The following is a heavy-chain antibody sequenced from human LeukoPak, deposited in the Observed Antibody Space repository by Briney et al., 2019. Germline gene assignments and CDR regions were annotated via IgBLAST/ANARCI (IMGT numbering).Heavy chain of an antibody. J-gene: IGHJ4*02. V-gene: IGHV4-61*01. D-gene: IGHD2-2*01. CDR3: ARDRGYCGSDSCYHFDC. CDR2: GSCSGRT. Sequence: PSETLSLTCTVSGGSVSSASYYWRWIRQAPEKGLEWIVFGSCSGRTYYRPSLKSRVSISVDTSKNQFSLKLSSVTPADTAVYYCARDRGYCGSDSCYHFDCWGQGTLVTVSS. CDR1: GGSVSSASYY.